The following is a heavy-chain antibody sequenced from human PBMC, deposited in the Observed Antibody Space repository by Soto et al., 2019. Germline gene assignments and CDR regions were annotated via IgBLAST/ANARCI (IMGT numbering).Heavy chain of an antibody. CDR3: ARDQEVVVAARTGDYSYYYGMDV. Sequence: QVQLVESGGGVVQPGRSLRLSCAASGFTFSSYGMHWVRQAPGKGLEWVAVIWYDGSNKYYADSVKGRFTISRDNSKNTLYLQMTSLRAEDTAVYYCARDQEVVVAARTGDYSYYYGMDVWGQGTTVTVSS. J-gene: IGHJ6*02. CDR1: GFTFSSYG. CDR2: IWYDGSNK. V-gene: IGHV3-33*01. D-gene: IGHD2-15*01.